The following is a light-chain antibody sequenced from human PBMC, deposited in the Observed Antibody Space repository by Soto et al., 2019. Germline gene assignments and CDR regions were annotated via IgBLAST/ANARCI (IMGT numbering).Light chain of an antibody. CDR1: SSDIGTYNF. V-gene: IGLV2-8*01. Sequence: QSALTQPPSASGSPGQSVTISCTGTSSDIGTYNFVSWYQQHPGKAPKLMIYEVTKRPSGVPDRFSGSKSANTASLTVSGLQADDEADYYCSAYAGSKNLIFGGGTQLTVL. CDR2: EVT. CDR3: SAYAGSKNLI. J-gene: IGLJ7*01.